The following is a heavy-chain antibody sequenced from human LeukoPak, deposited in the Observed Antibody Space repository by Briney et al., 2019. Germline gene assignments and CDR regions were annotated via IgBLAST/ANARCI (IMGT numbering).Heavy chain of an antibody. D-gene: IGHD3-10*01. J-gene: IGHJ5*02. CDR3: ARATGSGWFGELYP. Sequence: GSLRLSCAASGFTFSSYSMNWVRQAPGKGLEWVSSISSSSSYIYYADSVKGRSTISRDNAKNSLYLQMNSLRAEDTAVYYCARATGSGWFGELYPWGQGTLVTVSS. CDR1: GFTFSSYS. V-gene: IGHV3-21*01. CDR2: ISSSSSYI.